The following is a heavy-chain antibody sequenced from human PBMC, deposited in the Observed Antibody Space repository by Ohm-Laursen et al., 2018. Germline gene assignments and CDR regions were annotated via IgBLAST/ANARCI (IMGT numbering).Heavy chain of an antibody. D-gene: IGHD2-15*01. CDR3: AKTRYFSRGSCDFDY. J-gene: IGHJ4*02. CDR1: GFTFSSYA. Sequence: LRLSCSASGFTFSSYAMSWVRQAPEKGLEWVSGLSGSGHDTYYTDSVKGRFTISRDNSKNTLYLQMNGLRAEDTAVYYCAKTRYFSRGSCDFDYWGQGTLVTVSS. V-gene: IGHV3-23*01. CDR2: LSGSGHDT.